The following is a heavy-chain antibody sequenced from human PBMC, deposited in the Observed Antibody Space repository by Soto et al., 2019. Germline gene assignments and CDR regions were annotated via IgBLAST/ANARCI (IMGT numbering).Heavy chain of an antibody. CDR2: IYYSGST. CDR3: ARGNEVYYYYGMDV. V-gene: IGHV4-30-4*01. D-gene: IGHD1-1*01. Sequence: SETLSLTCTVSGGSISSGDYYWSWIRQPPGKGLEWIGYIYYSGSTYYNPSLKSRVTISVDTSKNQFSLKLSSVTAADTAVYYCARGNEVYYYYGMDVWGQGTTVTVSS. CDR1: GGSISSGDYY. J-gene: IGHJ6*02.